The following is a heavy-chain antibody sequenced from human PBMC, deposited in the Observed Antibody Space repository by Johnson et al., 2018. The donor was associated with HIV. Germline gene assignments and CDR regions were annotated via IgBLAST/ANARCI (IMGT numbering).Heavy chain of an antibody. CDR1: GFTFDDYA. CDR2: ISWNSGSI. D-gene: IGHD7-27*01. V-gene: IGHV3-9*01. J-gene: IGHJ3*02. CDR3: AKPETGELSDAFDI. Sequence: VQLVEFGGGLVQPGRSLRLSCAASGFTFDDYAMHWVRQAPGKGLEWVSGISWNSGSIGYADSVKGRFTISRDNAKNSLYLQINSLRAEDTALYYCAKPETGELSDAFDIWGQGTMVTVSS.